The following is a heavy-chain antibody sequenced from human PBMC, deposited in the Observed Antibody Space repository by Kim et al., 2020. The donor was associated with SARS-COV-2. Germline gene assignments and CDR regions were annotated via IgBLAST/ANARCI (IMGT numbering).Heavy chain of an antibody. Sequence: TPCLKSRATISEDTSKNPFSLKLSSVTAADTAVYCCARSSRGGYNDAFDYWGQGTLVTVSS. V-gene: IGHV4-34*11. D-gene: IGHD5-12*01. J-gene: IGHJ4*02. CDR3: ARSSRGGYNDAFDY.